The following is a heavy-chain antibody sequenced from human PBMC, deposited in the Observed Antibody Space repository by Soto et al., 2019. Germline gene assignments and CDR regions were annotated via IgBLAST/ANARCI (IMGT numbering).Heavy chain of an antibody. CDR1: GDSVSSNSAA. CDR2: TYYRSKWYN. V-gene: IGHV6-1*01. Sequence: SQTLSLTCAISGDSVSSNSAAWNWIRQSPSRGLEWLGRTYYRSKWYNDYAVSVKSRITINPDTSKNQFSLQLNSVTPEGTAVYYCASHEARTYYYGMDVWGQGTTVTVSS. J-gene: IGHJ6*02. CDR3: ASHEARTYYYGMDV.